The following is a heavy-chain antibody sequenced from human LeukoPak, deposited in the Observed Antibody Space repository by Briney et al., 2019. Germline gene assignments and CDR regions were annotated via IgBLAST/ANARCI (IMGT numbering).Heavy chain of an antibody. J-gene: IGHJ3*02. CDR1: GFTFSSYA. CDR2: IGGNGGST. D-gene: IGHD3-22*01. V-gene: IGHV3-23*01. CDR3: ARRNYNYDSSGYYSRPFDAFDI. Sequence: QTGGSLRLSCAASGFTFSSYAMSWVRQAPGKGLEWVSTIGGNGGSTYYADSVKGRFTISRDNSKNTLYLQMNSLRAEDTAVYYCARRNYNYDSSGYYSRPFDAFDIWGQGTMVTVSS.